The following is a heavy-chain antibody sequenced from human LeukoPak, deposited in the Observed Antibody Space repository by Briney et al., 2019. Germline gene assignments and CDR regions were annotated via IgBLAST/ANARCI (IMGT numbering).Heavy chain of an antibody. CDR3: ARAESTAAAGTPWAV. Sequence: ASVKVSCKASGYTFTGYYIHWVRQDPAQGLEWMGRINPNSGGTNYAQKFQGRVTMTRDTSISTAYMELSRLRSDDTAVYYCARAESTAAAGTPWAVWGKGTTVTVSS. D-gene: IGHD6-13*01. V-gene: IGHV1-2*06. J-gene: IGHJ6*04. CDR2: INPNSGGT. CDR1: GYTFTGYY.